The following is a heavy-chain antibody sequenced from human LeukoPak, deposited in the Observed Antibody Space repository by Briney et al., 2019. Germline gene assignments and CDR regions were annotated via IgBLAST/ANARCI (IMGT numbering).Heavy chain of an antibody. CDR3: SRGLDSRKLGY. CDR1: GFTFSSYA. CDR2: IHPSGRL. D-gene: IGHD3-22*01. J-gene: IGHJ4*02. Sequence: LRLSCAASGFTFSSYAMSWVRQAPGKGLEWIGSIHPSGRLYNNPSLESRVTISIDTSKNQFSLNLNSVTAADTAVYFCSRGLDSRKLGYWGQGTLVTVSS. V-gene: IGHV4-31*02.